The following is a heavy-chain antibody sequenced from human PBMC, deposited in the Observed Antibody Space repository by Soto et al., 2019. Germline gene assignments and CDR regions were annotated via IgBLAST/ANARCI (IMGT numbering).Heavy chain of an antibody. V-gene: IGHV4-31*02. J-gene: IGHJ4*02. Sequence: PSETLSLTXSVSGASIRSGGYYWSWLRQSPGKGLEWIGHIYYTGSTFYSPSLKSRPTISLDTSKNQFSLDLRSVTAAYTAMYYCARIEMASIKWGRGTLVTVSS. CDR1: GASIRSGGYY. CDR2: IYYTGST. CDR3: ARIEMASIK.